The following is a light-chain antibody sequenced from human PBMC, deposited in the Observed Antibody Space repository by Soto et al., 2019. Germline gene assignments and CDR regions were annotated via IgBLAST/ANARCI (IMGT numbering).Light chain of an antibody. CDR2: AAS. CDR3: QQYNSYPT. V-gene: IGKV1-5*01. J-gene: IGKJ1*01. CDR1: QSISSW. Sequence: DIQMTQSPSTLSASVGDRVTLTCRASQSISSWLAWYQQKPVKAPKLLIYAASSLESGVPSRFSGSGSGTDFTLTISSLQPDDFATYYCQQYNSYPTFGQGTKV.